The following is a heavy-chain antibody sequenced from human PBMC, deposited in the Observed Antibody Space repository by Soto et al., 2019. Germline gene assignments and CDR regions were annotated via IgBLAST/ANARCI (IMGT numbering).Heavy chain of an antibody. CDR3: AKRHIGAVGTGRAVDY. D-gene: IGHD6-13*01. CDR2: INHSGST. J-gene: IGHJ4*02. Sequence: PSETLSLTCAVYGGSFSGYYWSWIRQPPGKGLEWIGEINHSGSTNYNPSLKSRVTISVDTSKNQFSLKLSSVTAADTAVYYCAKRHIGAVGTGRAVDYWGQGTLVTVST. V-gene: IGHV4-34*01. CDR1: GGSFSGYY.